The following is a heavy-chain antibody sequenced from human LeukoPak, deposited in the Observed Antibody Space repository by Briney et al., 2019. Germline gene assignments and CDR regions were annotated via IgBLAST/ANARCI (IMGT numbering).Heavy chain of an antibody. J-gene: IGHJ4*02. Sequence: GGSLRLSCVASGFTVNYMSWVRQAPGKGLEWVSLIYSGGTTSYADSVKGRFTISRDNSKNTLYLQMNSLRAEDTAVYYCARVSSSGWRDFDYWGQGTLVTVSS. CDR1: GFTVNY. V-gene: IGHV3-53*01. CDR3: ARVSSSGWRDFDY. D-gene: IGHD6-19*01. CDR2: IYSGGTT.